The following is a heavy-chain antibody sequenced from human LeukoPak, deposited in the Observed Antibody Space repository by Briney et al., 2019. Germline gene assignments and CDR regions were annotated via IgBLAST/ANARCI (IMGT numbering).Heavy chain of an antibody. D-gene: IGHD1/OR15-1a*01. CDR1: GGSISSYY. J-gene: IGHJ4*02. CDR2: IYTSGST. V-gene: IGHV4-4*07. Sequence: PSETLSLTCTVSGGSISSYYWSWIRQPAGKGLEWIGRIYTSGSTNYNPSLKSRVTMSVDTSKNQFSLKLSSVTAADTAVYYCARKPIINNAWYYFDCWGQGILVAVSS. CDR3: ARKPIINNAWYYFDC.